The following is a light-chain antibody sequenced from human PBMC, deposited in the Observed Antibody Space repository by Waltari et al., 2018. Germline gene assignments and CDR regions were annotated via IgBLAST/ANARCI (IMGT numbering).Light chain of an antibody. V-gene: IGKV1-39*01. CDR1: QSISTF. CDR2: AAS. Sequence: DIQMTQSPSSLSASVRERVTITCRASQSISTFLNLYQQKPGKAPRLLIHAASRLQRGVPSRFSVSGSGTEFTLTISSLQVEDFATYYCQHSYNIPVTFGGGTRVEIK. CDR3: QHSYNIPVT. J-gene: IGKJ4*01.